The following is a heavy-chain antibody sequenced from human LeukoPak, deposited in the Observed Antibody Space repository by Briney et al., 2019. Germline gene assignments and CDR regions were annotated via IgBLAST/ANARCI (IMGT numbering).Heavy chain of an antibody. J-gene: IGHJ4*02. CDR1: GDSVSRNGFY. CDR3: ARLLMTNIVLF. V-gene: IGHV4-39*01. D-gene: IGHD2/OR15-2a*01. CDR2: ISYAGST. Sequence: SETLSLTCAVSGDSVSRNGFYWGWVRQSPGMGLEWVGSISYAGSTYYNPSLRSRITLSLAAPKNQFSLRLTSVTAADTGIYYCARLLMTNIVLFWGRGTPVAVSS.